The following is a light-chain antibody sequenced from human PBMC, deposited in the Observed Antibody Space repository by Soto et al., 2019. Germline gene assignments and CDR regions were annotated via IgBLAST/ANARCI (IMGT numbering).Light chain of an antibody. V-gene: IGKV1-39*01. Sequence: DIQMSQSLSALSVTVGDRVTITCRATQTINTNLNWYQHKPGKAPNLLIYAASTLQSGVPSRFSGSGSGTDFTLTISSLQPEDFATYYCQQSYSTPHTFGQGTRLE. CDR3: QQSYSTPHT. CDR1: QTINTN. J-gene: IGKJ5*01. CDR2: AAS.